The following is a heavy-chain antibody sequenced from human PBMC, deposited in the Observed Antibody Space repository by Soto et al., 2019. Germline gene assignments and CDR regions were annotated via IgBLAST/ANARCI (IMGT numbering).Heavy chain of an antibody. D-gene: IGHD3-3*01. CDR1: GGSISSYY. CDR2: IYYSGST. CDR3: ARESAVTR. V-gene: IGHV4-59*01. Sequence: WETLSFTCTVSGGSISSYYWSWIRQPPGKGLGWIGYIYYSGSTNYNPSLKSRVTISVDTSKNQFSLKLSSVTAADTAVYYCARESAVTRWGQGSLVTVSS. J-gene: IGHJ1*01.